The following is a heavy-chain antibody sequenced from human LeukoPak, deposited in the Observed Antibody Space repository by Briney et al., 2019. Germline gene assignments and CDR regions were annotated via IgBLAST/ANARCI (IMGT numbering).Heavy chain of an antibody. CDR2: IIPILGIA. CDR3: ASAPYYDSSGYYSPLDY. J-gene: IGHJ4*02. CDR1: GGTFSSYT. Sequence: GSSVKVSCKASGGTFSSYTISWVRQAPGQGLEWMGSIIPILGIANYAQKFQGRVTITADKSTSTAYMELSSLRSEDTAVYYCASAPYYDSSGYYSPLDYWGQGTLVTVSS. V-gene: IGHV1-69*02. D-gene: IGHD3-22*01.